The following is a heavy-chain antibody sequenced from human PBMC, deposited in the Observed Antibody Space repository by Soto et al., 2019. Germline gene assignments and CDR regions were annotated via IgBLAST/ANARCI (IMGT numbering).Heavy chain of an antibody. D-gene: IGHD2-15*01. J-gene: IGHJ1*01. Sequence: QVQLVQSGAEMKTPGASVRVSCKASGYTFTNYDISWVRQATGQGLERMGWMNPNSGNTGYAQNLQGRFTVTRDTSINPAYIELSRLTSEDTAGYYCARGTSPYWTSDSCSSSLYFQNWGQGTLVTVFS. CDR3: ARGTSPYWTSDSCSSSLYFQN. CDR2: MNPNSGNT. CDR1: GYTFTNYD. V-gene: IGHV1-8*02.